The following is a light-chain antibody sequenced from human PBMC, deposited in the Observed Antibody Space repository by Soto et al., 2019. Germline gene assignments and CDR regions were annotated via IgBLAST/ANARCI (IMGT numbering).Light chain of an antibody. Sequence: QSALTQPASVSGSPGQSISISGTGTSSDFGGYNYVSWYQQHPGKAPKLMIYEVSNRPSGVSNRFSGSKSGNTASLTISGLQAEDEADYYCSSYTSSSTLDVFGGGTKLTVL. V-gene: IGLV2-14*01. CDR1: SSDFGGYNY. CDR2: EVS. J-gene: IGLJ3*02. CDR3: SSYTSSSTLDV.